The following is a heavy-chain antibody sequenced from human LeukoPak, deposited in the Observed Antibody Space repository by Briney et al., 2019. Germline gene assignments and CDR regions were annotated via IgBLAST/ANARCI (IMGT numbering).Heavy chain of an antibody. CDR1: GGTFSSYA. Sequence: SVKVSCKASGGTFSSYAISWVRQAPGQGLEWMGGIIPIFGTANYAQKFQGRVTITADESTSTAYMELSRLRSDDTAVYYCARGREPRKPFDPWGQGTLVTVSS. V-gene: IGHV1-69*13. J-gene: IGHJ5*02. D-gene: IGHD1-26*01. CDR3: ARGREPRKPFDP. CDR2: IIPIFGTA.